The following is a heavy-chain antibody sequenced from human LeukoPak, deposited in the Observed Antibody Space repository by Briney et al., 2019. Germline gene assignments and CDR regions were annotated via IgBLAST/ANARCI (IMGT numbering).Heavy chain of an antibody. CDR1: GFTFSSYS. CDR2: ISSSGHST. D-gene: IGHD1-14*01. CDR3: AKDIPAAGYLDP. J-gene: IGHJ2*01. V-gene: IGHV3-23*01. Sequence: GGSLRLSCAASGFTFSSYSFNWVRQAPGKGLEWVSGISSSGHSTYYADSVKGRFTISRDNSKMIMYLEMSSLRADDTAIYYCAKDIPAAGYLDPWGRGTLVTVSS.